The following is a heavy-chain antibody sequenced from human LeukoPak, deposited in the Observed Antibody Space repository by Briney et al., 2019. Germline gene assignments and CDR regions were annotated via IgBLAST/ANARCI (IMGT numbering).Heavy chain of an antibody. D-gene: IGHD2-2*01. CDR3: ARDLGCSSTRCFRGPYYYYYLDV. J-gene: IGHJ6*03. V-gene: IGHV3-21*01. CDR2: ISDRSSYI. Sequence: GGSLRLSCAASGFTLSSYWMHWVRQVPGKGLEWVSSISDRSSYIYYADSVKGRFTISRDNARNSLYLQMNSLRAEDTAVYYCARDLGCSSTRCFRGPYYYYYLDVWGKGTTVTVSS. CDR1: GFTLSSYW.